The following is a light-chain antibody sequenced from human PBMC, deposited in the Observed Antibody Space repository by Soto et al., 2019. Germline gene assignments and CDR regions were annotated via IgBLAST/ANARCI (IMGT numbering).Light chain of an antibody. V-gene: IGLV1-44*01. CDR3: AAWDDSLNGVV. Sequence: QLVLTQPPSASETPGQRVTISCSGSRSNIGSSTVNWYQQLPGTAPKLLIYSNNQRPSGVPDRFSGSKSGTSASLAISGLQSEDEADYYCAAWDDSLNGVVFGGGTKVTVL. CDR1: RSNIGSST. J-gene: IGLJ2*01. CDR2: SNN.